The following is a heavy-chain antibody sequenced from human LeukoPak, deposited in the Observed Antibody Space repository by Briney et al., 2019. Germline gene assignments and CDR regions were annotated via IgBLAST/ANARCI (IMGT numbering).Heavy chain of an antibody. J-gene: IGHJ4*02. CDR1: GGSISSYY. D-gene: IGHD3-3*01. CDR2: IYTSGST. CDR3: ARGPTELRFLEWSKRPFDY. V-gene: IGHV4-4*07. Sequence: SETLSLTCTVSGGSISSYYWSWIRQPAGKGLEWIGRIYTSGSTNYNPSLKSRVTMSVDTSKNQFSLKLSSVTAADTAVYYCARGPTELRFLEWSKRPFDYWGQGTLVTVSS.